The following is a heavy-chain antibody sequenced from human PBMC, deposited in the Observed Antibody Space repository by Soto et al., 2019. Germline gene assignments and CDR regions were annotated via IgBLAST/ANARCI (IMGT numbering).Heavy chain of an antibody. D-gene: IGHD3-16*01. V-gene: IGHV1-69*01. CDR2: IIPVFGTT. J-gene: IGHJ4*02. CDR1: GGLFSSFA. CDR3: ARGGGPYVWFNEF. Sequence: QGQLVQSGPEVKKPGSSVKVSCKDSGGLFSSFAISWVRQAPGQGLEWLGGIIPVFGTTNYAERFQDRVTITADVSTNTAYMELSSLTSGDTAMYYCARGGGPYVWFNEFWGQGTRVTVSS.